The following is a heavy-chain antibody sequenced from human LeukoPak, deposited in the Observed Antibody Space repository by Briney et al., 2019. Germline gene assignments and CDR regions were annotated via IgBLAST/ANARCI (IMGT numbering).Heavy chain of an antibody. Sequence: SETLSLTCSISGGSISNSTYYWGWIRQAPGKGLEWIGSFYYLGNTYYKPSLRSRVTMSVDTSKNQFSLKLSAVTAADTAVYYCTTFRGPPNYFDYWGQGNLVTVSS. J-gene: IGHJ4*02. V-gene: IGHV4-39*07. CDR3: TTFRGPPNYFDY. CDR1: GGSISNSTYY. CDR2: FYYLGNT. D-gene: IGHD2-21*01.